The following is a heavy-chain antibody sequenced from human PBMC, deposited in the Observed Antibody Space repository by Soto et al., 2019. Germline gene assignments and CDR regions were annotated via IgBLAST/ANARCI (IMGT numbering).Heavy chain of an antibody. CDR2: VNSDGTGP. Sequence: GGSLRLSCAASGFTFSNYWMHWVRQVPGKGLVWVSRVNSDGTGPTYADSVKGRFTISKDNAKNMLYLQMNSLTVEDSAVYFCARVIIKCSSTSCGVPQGGMDVWGQGTTVTVSS. V-gene: IGHV3-74*03. D-gene: IGHD2-2*01. CDR1: GFTFSNYW. CDR3: ARVIIKCSSTSCGVPQGGMDV. J-gene: IGHJ6*02.